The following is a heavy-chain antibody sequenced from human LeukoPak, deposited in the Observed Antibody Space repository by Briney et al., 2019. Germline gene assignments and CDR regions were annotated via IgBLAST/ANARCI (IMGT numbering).Heavy chain of an antibody. V-gene: IGHV3-15*01. Sequence: PGGSLRLSCAASGFTFSNAWMSWVRQAPGKGLEWVGRIKSKTDGGTTDYAAPVKGRFTISRDDSKNTLYLQMNSLKTEDTAVYYCTTDWSPPTRWLQPYYFDYWGQGTLVTVSS. CDR3: TTDWSPPTRWLQPYYFDY. CDR2: IKSKTDGGTT. J-gene: IGHJ4*02. D-gene: IGHD5-24*01. CDR1: GFTFSNAW.